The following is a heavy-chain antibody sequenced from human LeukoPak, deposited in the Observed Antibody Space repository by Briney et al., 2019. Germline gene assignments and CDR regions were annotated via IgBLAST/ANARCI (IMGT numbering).Heavy chain of an antibody. Sequence: ASVKVSCKVSGYTLTELSMHWVRQAPGKGLEWMGGFDPEDGETIYAQKFQGRVTMTEDTSTDTAYIELSSLRSEDTAVYYCATRDRYQLLIGLDYYFDYWGQGTLVTVSS. J-gene: IGHJ4*02. V-gene: IGHV1-24*01. CDR1: GYTLTELS. CDR3: ATRDRYQLLIGLDYYFDY. D-gene: IGHD2-2*01. CDR2: FDPEDGET.